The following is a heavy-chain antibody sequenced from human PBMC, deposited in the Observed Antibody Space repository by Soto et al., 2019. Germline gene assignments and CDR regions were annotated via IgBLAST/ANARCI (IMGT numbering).Heavy chain of an antibody. CDR2: IYWDDDK. CDR3: AHRVLRTVFGLVTTTAIYFDF. J-gene: IGHJ4*02. D-gene: IGHD3-3*01. V-gene: IGHV2-5*02. Sequence: QITLNESGPTLVKPTQTLTLTCTFSGFSLTTSGVGVGWIRQSPGKAPEWLALIYWDDDKRYSPSLKSRLTITNDTSKIQVVLTMANLDPADTATYYCAHRVLRTVFGLVTTTAIYFDFWGQGTPVAVSS. CDR1: GFSLTTSGVG.